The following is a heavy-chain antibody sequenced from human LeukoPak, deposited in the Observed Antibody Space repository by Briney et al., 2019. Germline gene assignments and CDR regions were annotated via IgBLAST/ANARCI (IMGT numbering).Heavy chain of an antibody. Sequence: GGSLRLSCAASGFTFSSYGMHWVRQAPGKGLVWVSRINTDGSSTSYADSVKGRFTISRDNAKNTLYLQMNSLRAEDTAVYYCARDYDSSGYYYDEGGYWGQGTLVTVSS. CDR1: GFTFSSYG. V-gene: IGHV3-74*01. J-gene: IGHJ4*02. CDR2: INTDGSST. D-gene: IGHD3-22*01. CDR3: ARDYDSSGYYYDEGGY.